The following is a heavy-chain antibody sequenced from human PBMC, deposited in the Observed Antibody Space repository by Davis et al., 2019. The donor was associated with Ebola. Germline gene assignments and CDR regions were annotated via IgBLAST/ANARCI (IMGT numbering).Heavy chain of an antibody. V-gene: IGHV3-53*04. CDR2: IYSSGTT. J-gene: IGHJ2*01. D-gene: IGHD3-3*01. CDR3: ARDLGFGFWSGYQPGHFDL. CDR1: GFTVSSNY. Sequence: PGGSLRLSCAASGFTVSSNYMNWVRQAPGKGLEWVSVIYSSGTTYYAASVKGRFTISRHNTNNTLHLQMNSLRVEDTAIYYCARDLGFGFWSGYQPGHFDLWGRGTLVTVSS.